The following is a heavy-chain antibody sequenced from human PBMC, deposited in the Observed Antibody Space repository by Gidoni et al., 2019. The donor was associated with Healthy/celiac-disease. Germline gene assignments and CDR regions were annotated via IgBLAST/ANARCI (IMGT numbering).Heavy chain of an antibody. V-gene: IGHV4-31*03. Sequence: QVQLQESGPGLVKPSQTLSLTCTVSGGSIRRGGYYWSGIRQHPGKGLEWIVYSYYSGSTYYNPSLKSRVTISVDTSKNQFSLKLSSVTAADTAVYYCARVLKVGTSAVTPFDYWGQGTLVTVSS. CDR2: SYYSGST. J-gene: IGHJ4*02. CDR3: ARVLKVGTSAVTPFDY. D-gene: IGHD4-17*01. CDR1: GGSIRRGGYY.